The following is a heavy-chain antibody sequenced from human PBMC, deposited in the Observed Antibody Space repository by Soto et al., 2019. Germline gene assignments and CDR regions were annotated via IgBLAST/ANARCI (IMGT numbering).Heavy chain of an antibody. CDR2: SNAGNGNT. CDR3: ARGQYSGSPDVAFDI. CDR1: GYTFTSYA. D-gene: IGHD1-26*01. Sequence: ASVKVSCKAAGYTFTSYAMHWVRQAHGQRLEWMGWSNAGNGNTKYSQEFQGRVTITRDTSASTAYMELSSLRSEDMAVYYCARGQYSGSPDVAFDIWGQGTMVTVSS. J-gene: IGHJ3*02. V-gene: IGHV1-3*02.